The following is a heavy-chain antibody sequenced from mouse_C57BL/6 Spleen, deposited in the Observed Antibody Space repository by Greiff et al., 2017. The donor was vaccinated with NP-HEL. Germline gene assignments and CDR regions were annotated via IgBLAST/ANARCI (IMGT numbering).Heavy chain of an antibody. Sequence: QVHVKQSGAELAKPGASVKLSCKASGYTFTSYWMHWVKQRPGQGLEWIGYINPSSGYTKYNQKFKDKATLTADKSSSTAYMQLSILTYEDSAVYYCAIGRDYYGSLDYWGQGTTLTVSS. V-gene: IGHV1-7*01. CDR1: GYTFTSYW. D-gene: IGHD1-1*01. J-gene: IGHJ2*01. CDR3: AIGRDYYGSLDY. CDR2: INPSSGYT.